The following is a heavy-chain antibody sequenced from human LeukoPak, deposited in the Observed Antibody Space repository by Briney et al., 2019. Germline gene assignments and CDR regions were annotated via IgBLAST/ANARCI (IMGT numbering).Heavy chain of an antibody. Sequence: GGSLRLSCAASGFTFTSYSMNWVRQAPGKGLEWISYISSSSSTTYYADSVKGRFTISRDNAKNSLYLQMNSLRAEDTAVYYCARDFYGDYGFDYWGQGTLATVSS. D-gene: IGHD4-17*01. CDR3: ARDFYGDYGFDY. J-gene: IGHJ4*02. CDR2: ISSSSSTT. V-gene: IGHV3-48*04. CDR1: GFTFTSYS.